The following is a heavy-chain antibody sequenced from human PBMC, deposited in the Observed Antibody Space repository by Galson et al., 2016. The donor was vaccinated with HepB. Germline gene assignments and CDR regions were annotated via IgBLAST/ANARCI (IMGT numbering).Heavy chain of an antibody. CDR2: IFHSGTT. CDR1: GGSISSFTW. D-gene: IGHD3-3*01. J-gene: IGHJ5*02. V-gene: IGHV4-4*02. Sequence: SETLSLTCAVSGGSISSFTWWRWVRQPPGQGLEWIGEIFHSGTTNYNPSLQSRVTISVDKSKNQFSLKLTSLTAADTAVYYCARGGRARFLEWLGGFDPWGQGTLVTVSS. CDR3: ARGGRARFLEWLGGFDP.